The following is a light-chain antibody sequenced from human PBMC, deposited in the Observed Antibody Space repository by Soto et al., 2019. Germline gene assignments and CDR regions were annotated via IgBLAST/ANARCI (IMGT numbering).Light chain of an antibody. V-gene: IGLV2-14*01. CDR3: SSYTRTTTFVV. CDR2: QVY. J-gene: IGLJ3*02. Sequence: QSVLTQPASVSGSLGQSITISCTGTSSDVGGYNYVSWYQHHPGKAPKLIIYQVYSRPSGVSNRFSGSKFGNTASLSISGLKADDEADYYCSSYTRTTTFVVFGGGTKLTVL. CDR1: SSDVGGYNY.